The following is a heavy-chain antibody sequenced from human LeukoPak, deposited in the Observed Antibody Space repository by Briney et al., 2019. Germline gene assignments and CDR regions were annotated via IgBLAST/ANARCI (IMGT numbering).Heavy chain of an antibody. D-gene: IGHD6-13*01. CDR2: INHSGST. V-gene: IGHV4-34*01. CDR3: AIIAAAGKNNWFDP. J-gene: IGHJ5*02. Sequence: PSETLSLTCAVYGGSFSGYYWSWIRQPPGKGLEWIGEINHSGSTNYNPSLKSRVTISVDTSKNQFSLKLSSVTAADTAVYYCAIIAAAGKNNWFDPWGQGTLVTVSS. CDR1: GGSFSGYY.